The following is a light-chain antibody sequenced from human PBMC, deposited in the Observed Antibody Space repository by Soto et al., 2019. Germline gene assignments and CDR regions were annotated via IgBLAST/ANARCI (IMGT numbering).Light chain of an antibody. V-gene: IGKV1-39*01. Sequence: IQMTQSPSSLSASIGDRVTITCRASQSIATFLNWYQQKTGEAAKLLIYAASTLQSGVPSRFSGSGSGTDFTLTISSLQPEDFATYYCQQSYRTPPDTFGQGTKLEIK. CDR3: QQSYRTPPDT. CDR1: QSIATF. J-gene: IGKJ2*01. CDR2: AAS.